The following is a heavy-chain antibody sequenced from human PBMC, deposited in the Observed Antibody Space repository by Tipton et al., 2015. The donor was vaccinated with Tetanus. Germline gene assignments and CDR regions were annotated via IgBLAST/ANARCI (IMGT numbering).Heavy chain of an antibody. CDR1: GYTFTGYY. V-gene: IGHV1-2*04. CDR3: VRDGGIVAFDY. CDR2: INPKSGAT. J-gene: IGHJ4*02. D-gene: IGHD5-12*01. Sequence: QVQHVQSGAEVKKPGASVKVSCKASGYTFTGYYLHWVRQAPGQGLEWMGWINPKSGATKYSQKFQDWVTMTRDTSITTAYMEVTRLKSDDTAVYYCVRDGGIVAFDYWGQGTLVTVSS.